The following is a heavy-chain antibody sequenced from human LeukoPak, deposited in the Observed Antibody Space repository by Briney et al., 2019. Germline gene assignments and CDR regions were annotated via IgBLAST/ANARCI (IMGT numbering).Heavy chain of an antibody. CDR2: ISSSGSTI. J-gene: IGHJ5*02. CDR3: ARDFVVGSGSSRYRGWFDP. Sequence: GGSLRLSCAASGFTFSSYEMNWVRQTPGKGLEWVSYISSSGSTIYYADSVKGRFTISRDNAKNSLYLQMNSLRAEDTAVYYCARDFVVGSGSSRYRGWFDPWGQGTLVTVSS. CDR1: GFTFSSYE. D-gene: IGHD2-15*01. V-gene: IGHV3-48*03.